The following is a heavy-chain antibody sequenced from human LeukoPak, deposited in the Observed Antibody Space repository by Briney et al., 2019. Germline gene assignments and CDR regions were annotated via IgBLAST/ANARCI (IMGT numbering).Heavy chain of an antibody. D-gene: IGHD2-15*01. V-gene: IGHV3-74*01. CDR3: ARDPRNVGLAP. J-gene: IGHJ5*02. Sequence: GGSLRLSCVASGFILSGYWMYWVRQAPGKGLMYISRNNGDGSTTNYADVVKGRFTMSRDNVKNTLYLQMNSLRVEDTAVYYCARDPRNVGLAPWGQGTLVTVSS. CDR2: NNGDGSTT. CDR1: GFILSGYW.